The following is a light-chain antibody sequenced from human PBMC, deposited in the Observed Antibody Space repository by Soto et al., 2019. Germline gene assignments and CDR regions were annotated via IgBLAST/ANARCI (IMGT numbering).Light chain of an antibody. CDR3: MQALQTPYT. CDR1: QSLLHSNGYNY. V-gene: IGKV2-28*01. J-gene: IGKJ2*01. Sequence: DIVMTQSPLSLPVTPGEPASISCRSSQSLLHSNGYNYLDWYLQKPGQSPQVLIFLGSYRASGGXDXXSGSGSGTDFTLKISRVEAEDVGLYYCMQALQTPYTFGQGTKLEIK. CDR2: LGS.